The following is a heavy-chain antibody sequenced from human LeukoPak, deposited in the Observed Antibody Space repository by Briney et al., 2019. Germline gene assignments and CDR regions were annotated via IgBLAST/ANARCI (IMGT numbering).Heavy chain of an antibody. J-gene: IGHJ6*03. D-gene: IGHD2-2*01. Sequence: GGSLRLSCAASGVIFSNYAMQWVRQAPGMGLEWVAFIRYDGGNTYYAHSVKGRFTISRDNSKNTMYLQMNSLNAEDTAVYYCAKDEVVPGYYYTDVWGRGTTVTISS. V-gene: IGHV3-30*02. CDR3: AKDEVVPGYYYTDV. CDR1: GVIFSNYA. CDR2: IRYDGGNT.